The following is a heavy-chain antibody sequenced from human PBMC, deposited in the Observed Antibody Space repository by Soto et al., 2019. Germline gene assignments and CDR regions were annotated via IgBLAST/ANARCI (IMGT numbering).Heavy chain of an antibody. Sequence: QVQLQESGPGLVKPSQTLSLTCTVSGGSISSGGYYWSWIRQHPGKGLEWIGYIYYSGSTYYNPSLKSRVTITVDTSKNQFSLKLSSVTAADTAVYYCARDRWVRYGMDVWGQGTTVTVSS. CDR3: ARDRWVRYGMDV. V-gene: IGHV4-31*03. J-gene: IGHJ6*02. CDR1: GGSISSGGYY. D-gene: IGHD1-26*01. CDR2: IYYSGST.